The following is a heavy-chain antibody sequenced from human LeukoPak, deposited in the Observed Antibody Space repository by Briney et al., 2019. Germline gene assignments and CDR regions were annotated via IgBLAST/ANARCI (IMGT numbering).Heavy chain of an antibody. V-gene: IGHV3-7*01. CDR2: IKQDGTEK. Sequence: PGGSLRLSCAASGFTFSNYWMSWVRQAPGKGLEWVANIKQDGTEKYYVDSVKGRFTISRDNAKNLLYLQMNSLRAEDTAVYYCARERGSGSYHPFDPWGQGTLVTVSS. J-gene: IGHJ5*02. CDR1: GFTFSNYW. D-gene: IGHD3-10*01. CDR3: ARERGSGSYHPFDP.